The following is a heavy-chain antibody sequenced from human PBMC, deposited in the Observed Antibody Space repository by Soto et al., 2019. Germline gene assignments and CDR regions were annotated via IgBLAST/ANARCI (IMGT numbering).Heavy chain of an antibody. CDR3: ARANWYYEY. J-gene: IGHJ4*02. CDR1: GGSINNHY. Sequence: QVHLQESGPGLVKPSETLSLTCTVSGGSINNHYWSWIRQPPGKGLEWIGYIYYTGSTNYNPSLKTPVTMSADTSKKQICLNLNCLTAADTAIYYCARANWYYEYWGQGTLVTVSS. V-gene: IGHV4-59*11. CDR2: IYYTGST. D-gene: IGHD7-27*01.